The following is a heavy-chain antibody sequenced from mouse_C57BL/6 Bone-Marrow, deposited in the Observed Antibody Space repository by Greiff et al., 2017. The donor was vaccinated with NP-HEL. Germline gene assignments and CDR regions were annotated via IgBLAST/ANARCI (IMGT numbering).Heavy chain of an antibody. CDR3: ARSLGY. J-gene: IGHJ2*01. CDR1: GYNFHSYW. Sequence: QVQLQQPGAELVKPGASVKLSCQASGYNFHSYWTQWVKQRPGQGLEWIGEIDPSDSYTNYNQKFKGKATLTVDTSSSTAYMQLSSLTSEDSAVYYCARSLGYWGQGTTLTVSS. V-gene: IGHV1-50*01. CDR2: IDPSDSYT.